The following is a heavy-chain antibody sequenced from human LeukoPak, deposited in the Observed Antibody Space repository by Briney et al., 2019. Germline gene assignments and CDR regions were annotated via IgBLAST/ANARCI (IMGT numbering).Heavy chain of an antibody. J-gene: IGHJ4*02. CDR3: ARGGDYDILTGYLI. D-gene: IGHD3-9*01. CDR2: INTNTGNP. CDR1: GYTFTSYA. Sequence: GASVKVSCKASGYTFTSYAMNWVRQAPGQGLGWMGWINTNTGNPTYAQGFTGRFVFSLDTSVSTAYLQISSLKAEDTAVYYCARGGDYDILTGYLIWGQGTLVTVSS. V-gene: IGHV7-4-1*02.